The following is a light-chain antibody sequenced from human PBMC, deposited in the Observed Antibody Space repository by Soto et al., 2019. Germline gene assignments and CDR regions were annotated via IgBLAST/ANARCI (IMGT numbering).Light chain of an antibody. CDR2: DVS. J-gene: IGLJ2*01. Sequence: QSALTQPASVSGSPGQSITISCTGTSSDVGTYNSVSWYQQYPGKAPKLMIHDVSNRPSGVSTRFSGSKSGNTASLTISGLQAEDEADYYCSSYTSATTRVF. V-gene: IGLV2-14*01. CDR1: SSDVGTYNS. CDR3: SSYTSATTRV.